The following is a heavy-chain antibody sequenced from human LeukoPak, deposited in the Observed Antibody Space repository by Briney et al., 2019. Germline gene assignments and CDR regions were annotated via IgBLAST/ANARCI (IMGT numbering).Heavy chain of an antibody. V-gene: IGHV4-39*07. CDR3: VWTDPWDLKYYFDY. CDR1: GASISSTTYY. Sequence: PSETLSLTCTVSGASISSTTYYWGWIRQPPRKGLEWIASIYYSGSTYYNPSLKSRVTISVDTSKNQFSLKLSSVTAADTAVYYCVWTDPWDLKYYFDYWGQGALVSVSS. CDR2: IYYSGST. J-gene: IGHJ4*02. D-gene: IGHD1-26*01.